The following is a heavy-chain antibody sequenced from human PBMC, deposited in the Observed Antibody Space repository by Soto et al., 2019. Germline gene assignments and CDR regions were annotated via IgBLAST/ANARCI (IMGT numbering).Heavy chain of an antibody. V-gene: IGHV4-30-4*01. D-gene: IGHD3-22*01. CDR1: GGSINSDYY. Sequence: SETLSLTCTVSGGSINSDYYWSWIRQPPGKGLEWIGHIYYGGGTFKKPSLKRRLTISIDTSKNRFSLKLSSVTAADPAVYYCARDTASNYYDNSNYYPHFVPWGQGTLVPVSS. CDR3: ARDTASNYYDNSNYYPHFVP. CDR2: IYYGGGT. J-gene: IGHJ5*02.